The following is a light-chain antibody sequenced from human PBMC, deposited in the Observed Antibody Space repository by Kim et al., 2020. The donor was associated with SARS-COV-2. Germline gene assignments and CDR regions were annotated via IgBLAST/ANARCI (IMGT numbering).Light chain of an antibody. Sequence: SPGERPPPSCRAIQRVSSSSLAGDQQRPGQAPGLLIYGASSGATGTPERCSGGGSGTDFPLTISRLEPEDFAVYYCRRYGSSPRTFGKGTKVDI. CDR1: QRVSSSS. CDR3: RRYGSSPRT. J-gene: IGKJ1*01. V-gene: IGKV3-20*01. CDR2: GAS.